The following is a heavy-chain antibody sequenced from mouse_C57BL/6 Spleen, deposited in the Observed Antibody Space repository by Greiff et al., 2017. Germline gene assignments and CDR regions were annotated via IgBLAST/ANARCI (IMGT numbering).Heavy chain of an antibody. Sequence: VQLQQSGAELVKPGASVKISCKASGYAFSSYWMNWVKQRPGKGLEWIEQIYPGDGDTNYNGKFKGKATLTADKSSSTAYMQLSSLTSEDSAVYFCASHYYGSSGFAYWGQGTLVTVSA. CDR3: ASHYYGSSGFAY. CDR2: IYPGDGDT. CDR1: GYAFSSYW. V-gene: IGHV1-80*01. D-gene: IGHD1-1*01. J-gene: IGHJ3*01.